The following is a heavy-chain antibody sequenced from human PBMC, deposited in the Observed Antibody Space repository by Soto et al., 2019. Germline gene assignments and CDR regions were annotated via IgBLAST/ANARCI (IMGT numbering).Heavy chain of an antibody. V-gene: IGHV1-18*01. CDR1: GYGFTTYG. Sequence: QVHLVQSGAEVKKPGASVKVSCKGSGYGFTTYGITWVRQAPGQGLEWMAWISAHNDNTNYAQKLQGRVTVTRDTSTSTAYMELRSLRSDDTAVYYCARGRYGDYGGQGALVTVSS. J-gene: IGHJ4*02. D-gene: IGHD1-1*01. CDR3: ARGRYGDY. CDR2: ISAHNDNT.